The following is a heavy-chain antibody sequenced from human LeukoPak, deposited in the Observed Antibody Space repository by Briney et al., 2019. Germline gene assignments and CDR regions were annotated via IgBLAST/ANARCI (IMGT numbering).Heavy chain of an antibody. V-gene: IGHV4-4*07. Sequence: NPSETLSLTCTVSGGSISTSHWNWIRQSAGKGLEWIGRILASGDTSYNPSLKSRATMSVDTSKNQFSLKVNSVTAADTAVYYCARRCRSTTCYYGFDVWGQGTMVTVSS. D-gene: IGHD2-2*01. J-gene: IGHJ3*01. CDR2: ILASGDT. CDR3: ARRCRSTTCYYGFDV. CDR1: GGSISTSH.